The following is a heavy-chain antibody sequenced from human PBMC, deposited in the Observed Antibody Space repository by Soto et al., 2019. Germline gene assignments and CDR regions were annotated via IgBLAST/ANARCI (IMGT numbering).Heavy chain of an antibody. CDR3: ARGDLTWQRRDYYYHGMDV. V-gene: IGHV4-31*03. J-gene: IGHJ6*02. CDR2: IYYSGST. CDR1: GGSISSGGYY. Sequence: PSETLSLTCTVSGGSISSGGYYWSWIRQHPGKGLEWIGYIYYSGSTYYNPSLKSRVTISVDTSKNQFSLKLSSVTAADTAVYYCARGDLTWQRRDYYYHGMDVWGQGTTVTVSS. D-gene: IGHD2-21*01.